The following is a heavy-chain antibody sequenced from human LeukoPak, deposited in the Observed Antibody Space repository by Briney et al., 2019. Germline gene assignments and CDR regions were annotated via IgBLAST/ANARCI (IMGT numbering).Heavy chain of an antibody. Sequence: PSETLSLTCTVSGGSISSYYWSWIRQPPGKGLEWIGYIYYSGSTNYNPSLKSRVTISVDTSKNQFSLKLSSVTAADTAVYYCAREEGGYYFDYWGQGTLVTVSS. J-gene: IGHJ4*02. D-gene: IGHD2-15*01. CDR1: GGSISSYY. V-gene: IGHV4-59*01. CDR2: IYYSGST. CDR3: AREEGGYYFDY.